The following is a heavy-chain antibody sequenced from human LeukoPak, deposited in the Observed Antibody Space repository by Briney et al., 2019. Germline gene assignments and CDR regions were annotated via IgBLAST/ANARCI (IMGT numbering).Heavy chain of an antibody. Sequence: ASVKVSCKASGYTFTGYYMHWVRQAPGQGLEWMGWINPNSGGTNYAQKFQGRVTITRDTSISTAYMERSRLRSDDTAVYYCARDGYEGAAEYNWFDPWCQGTLVTVSS. D-gene: IGHD6-13*01. CDR3: ARDGYEGAAEYNWFDP. J-gene: IGHJ5*02. V-gene: IGHV1-2*02. CDR2: INPNSGGT. CDR1: GYTFTGYY.